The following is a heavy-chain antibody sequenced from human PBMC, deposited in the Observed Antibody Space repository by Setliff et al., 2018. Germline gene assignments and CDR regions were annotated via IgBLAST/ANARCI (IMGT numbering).Heavy chain of an antibody. CDR1: GGTFISFG. D-gene: IGHD1-1*01. CDR2: IIPNLGRV. CDR3: ARVGNDSPGFLDY. Sequence: ASVKVSCKASGGTFISFGISWARQAPGQGLEWMGGIIPNLGRVKYAQRFQDRATITAEESTTTAYMELISLRSDDTAVYYCARVGNDSPGFLDYWGQGTLVTVSS. V-gene: IGHV1-69*10. J-gene: IGHJ4*02.